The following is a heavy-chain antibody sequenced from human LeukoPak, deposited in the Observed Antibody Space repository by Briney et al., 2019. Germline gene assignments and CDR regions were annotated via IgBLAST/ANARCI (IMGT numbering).Heavy chain of an antibody. CDR2: IHTRGST. CDR1: GGSISSYY. J-gene: IGHJ4*02. D-gene: IGHD3-22*01. V-gene: IGHV4-4*07. CDR3: AREYSHDSSGYRLADY. Sequence: PSETLSLTCTVSGGSISSYYWSWIRQPAGKGLEWIGRIHTRGSTNYNPSLKSRVTMSVDTSRNQFSLKLSSVTAADTAVYYCAREYSHDSSGYRLADYWGQGTLVTVSS.